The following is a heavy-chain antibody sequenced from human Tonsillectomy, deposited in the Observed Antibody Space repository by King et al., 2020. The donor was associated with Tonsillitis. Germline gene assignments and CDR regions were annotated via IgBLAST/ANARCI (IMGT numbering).Heavy chain of an antibody. J-gene: IGHJ6*02. Sequence: QLVQSGAEVKKPGASVKVSCKASGYTFTGYYMHWVRQAPGQGLEWMGWINPNSGGTNYAQKFQGRVTMTRDTSISTAYMELSRLRSDDTAVYYCARGRFLEWTYYYYGRDVWGQGATVTVSS. CDR2: INPNSGGT. CDR1: GYTFTGYY. D-gene: IGHD3-3*01. V-gene: IGHV1-2*02. CDR3: ARGRFLEWTYYYYGRDV.